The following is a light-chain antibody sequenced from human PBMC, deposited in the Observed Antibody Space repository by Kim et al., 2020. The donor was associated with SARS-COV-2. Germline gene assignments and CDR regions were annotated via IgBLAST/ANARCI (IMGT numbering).Light chain of an antibody. V-gene: IGKV1-NL1*01. CDR1: QHIRDS. CDR2: SAT. J-gene: IGKJ1*01. Sequence: ASMGDWVTRTCRASQHIRDSLAWYQQKPGRAPNLLVFSATRLASGVPSRFSASASETEYTLTISSLQPEDFAIYYCQQYSGTLATFGQGTKVDIK. CDR3: QQYSGTLAT.